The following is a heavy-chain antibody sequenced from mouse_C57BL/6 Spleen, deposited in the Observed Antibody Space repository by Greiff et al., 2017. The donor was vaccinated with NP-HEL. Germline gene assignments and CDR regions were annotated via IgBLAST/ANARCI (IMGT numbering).Heavy chain of an antibody. V-gene: IGHV1-7*01. D-gene: IGHD2-2*01. Sequence: VQLQQSGAELAKPGASVKLSCKASGYTFTSYWMHWVKQRPGQGLEWIGYINPSSGYTKYNQKFKGKATLTADKSSSTAYMHLRSLTYEDSAVYYCARSLLWLKGAMDYWGQGTSVTVSS. CDR1: GYTFTSYW. CDR2: INPSSGYT. CDR3: ARSLLWLKGAMDY. J-gene: IGHJ4*01.